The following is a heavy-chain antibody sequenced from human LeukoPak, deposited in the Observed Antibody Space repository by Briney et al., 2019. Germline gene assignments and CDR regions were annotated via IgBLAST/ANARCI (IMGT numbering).Heavy chain of an antibody. D-gene: IGHD2/OR15-2a*01. CDR3: VKDALVVPVSMGPPEVDY. CDR2: ISGGGGST. CDR1: GFTFSSYV. J-gene: IGHJ4*02. V-gene: IGHV3-23*01. Sequence: GGSLRLSCAASGFTFSSYVMSWVRQAPGKGLEWVSSISGGGGSTYSADYVKGRFTISRDNSKNTLSLQMNSLRAEDTAVYYCVKDALVVPVSMGPPEVDYWGQGTLVTVSS.